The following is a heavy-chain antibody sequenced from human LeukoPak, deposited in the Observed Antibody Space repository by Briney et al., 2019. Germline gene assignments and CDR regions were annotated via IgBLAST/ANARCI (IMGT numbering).Heavy chain of an antibody. D-gene: IGHD3-10*01. CDR3: ATAMVRGVIGDDY. J-gene: IGHJ4*02. V-gene: IGHV3-30*03. Sequence: GGSLRLSCAASGFTFSSYGMHWVRQAPGKGLEWVAVISYDGSNKYYADSVKGRFTISRDNSKNTLYLQMNSLRAEDTAVYYCATAMVRGVIGDDYWGQGTLVTVSS. CDR2: ISYDGSNK. CDR1: GFTFSSYG.